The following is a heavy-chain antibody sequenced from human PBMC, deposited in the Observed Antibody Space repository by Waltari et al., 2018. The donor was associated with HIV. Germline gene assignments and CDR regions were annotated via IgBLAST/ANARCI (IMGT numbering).Heavy chain of an antibody. J-gene: IGHJ3*01. CDR2: ISGSGGNK. CDR3: AKTVPTVTSIFEGFDV. CDR1: GFTFNQFG. V-gene: IGHV3-23*01. D-gene: IGHD4-17*01. Sequence: QLLESGGGLVQPGGSLRLSWVASGFTFNQFGMNWVRQAPGQGLEWLSSISGSGGNKYYADSVKGRISISRENSKNTVYLQINSLRVDDTAIYYCAKTVPTVTSIFEGFDVWGQGAMVTVSS.